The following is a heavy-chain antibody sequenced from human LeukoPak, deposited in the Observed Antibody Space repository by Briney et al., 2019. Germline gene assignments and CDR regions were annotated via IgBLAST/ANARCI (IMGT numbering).Heavy chain of an antibody. CDR1: GSALTGSY. J-gene: IGHJ2*01. D-gene: IGHD3-9*01. V-gene: IGHV1-2*04. CDR2: ITPNSGGT. Sequence: ASVKVSGRASGSALTGSYMHWVRKPPGQGLEWWGGITPNSGGTNYAQKFQGWVTMTRDTSISTAYMELSRLRSDDTAVYYCARDAGGYDILTGYFDLWGRGILVTVSS. CDR3: ARDAGGYDILTGYFDL.